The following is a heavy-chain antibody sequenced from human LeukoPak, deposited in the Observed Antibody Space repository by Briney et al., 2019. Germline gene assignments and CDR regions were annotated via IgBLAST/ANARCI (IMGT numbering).Heavy chain of an antibody. V-gene: IGHV3-21*01. Sequence: GGSLRLSCAASGFTFGSYSMNWVRQAPGKGLEWVSSISSSSSYIYYADSVKGRFTISRDNAKNSLYLQMNSLRAEDTAVYYCARDPTPGYSSSWYRDWGQGTLVTVSS. CDR2: ISSSSSYI. CDR3: ARDPTPGYSSSWYRD. J-gene: IGHJ4*02. CDR1: GFTFGSYS. D-gene: IGHD6-13*01.